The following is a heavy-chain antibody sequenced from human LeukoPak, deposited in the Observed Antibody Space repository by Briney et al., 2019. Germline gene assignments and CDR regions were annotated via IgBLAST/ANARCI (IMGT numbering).Heavy chain of an antibody. V-gene: IGHV3-33*01. CDR3: ARRAAGHFDY. J-gene: IGHJ4*02. CDR2: IWYDGSNK. D-gene: IGHD6-13*01. Sequence: PGRSLRLSCAASGFTFSSYGMHWVRQAPGKGLEWVAVIWYDGSNKYYADSVKGRFTISRDNSKNMLYLQMNSLRAEDTAVYYCARRAAGHFDYWGQGTLVTVSS. CDR1: GFTFSSYG.